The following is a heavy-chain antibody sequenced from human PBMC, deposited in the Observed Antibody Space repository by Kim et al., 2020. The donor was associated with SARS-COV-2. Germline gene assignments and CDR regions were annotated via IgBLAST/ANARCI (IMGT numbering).Heavy chain of an antibody. Sequence: PSLKSRVTISVDTSKNQFSLKLSSVTAADTAVYYCAREGDGYNFLDGMDVWGQGTTVTVSS. J-gene: IGHJ6*02. D-gene: IGHD5-12*01. CDR3: AREGDGYNFLDGMDV. V-gene: IGHV4-59*01.